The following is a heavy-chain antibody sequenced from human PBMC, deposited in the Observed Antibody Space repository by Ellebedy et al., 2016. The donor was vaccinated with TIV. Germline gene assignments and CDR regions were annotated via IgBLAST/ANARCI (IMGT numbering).Heavy chain of an antibody. V-gene: IGHV3-48*02. D-gene: IGHD3-22*01. CDR3: ARSQPGHDSSGYPRGWYFDL. CDR1: GFTFSSYS. J-gene: IGHJ2*01. Sequence: PGGSLRLSCAASGFTFSSYSMNWVRQAPGKGLEWVSYISSSSSTIYYADSVKGRFTISRDNAKNSLYLQMNSLRDEDTAVYYCARSQPGHDSSGYPRGWYFDLWGRGTLVTVSS. CDR2: ISSSSSTI.